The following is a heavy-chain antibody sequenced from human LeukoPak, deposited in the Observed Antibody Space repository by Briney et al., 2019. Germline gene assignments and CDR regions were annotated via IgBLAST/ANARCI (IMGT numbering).Heavy chain of an antibody. CDR1: GGTISSYA. CDR2: IIPIFGTA. Sequence: SVKVSRKASGGTISSYAISWVRQAPGQGLEWMGGIIPIFGTANYAQKFQGRVTITADESTSTAYMELSSLRSEDTAVYYCAVGFVQDIVVVPAAPFDYWGQGTLVTVSS. D-gene: IGHD2-2*01. CDR3: AVGFVQDIVVVPAAPFDY. J-gene: IGHJ4*02. V-gene: IGHV1-69*01.